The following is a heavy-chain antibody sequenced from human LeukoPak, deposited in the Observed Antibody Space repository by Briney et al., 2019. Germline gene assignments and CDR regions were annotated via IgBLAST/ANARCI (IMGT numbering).Heavy chain of an antibody. CDR1: GLTFSSYA. J-gene: IGHJ6*02. D-gene: IGHD3-9*01. V-gene: IGHV3-23*01. Sequence: PGGSLRLSCAASGLTFSSYAMTWVRQAPGKGLEWVSGISGSGGDTYNADSVKGRFTFSRDNSKNTLYLQMNSLRAEDTAVYYCAKGGGLYDILTSYYYYGMDVWGQGTTVTVSS. CDR2: ISGSGGDT. CDR3: AKGGGLYDILTSYYYYGMDV.